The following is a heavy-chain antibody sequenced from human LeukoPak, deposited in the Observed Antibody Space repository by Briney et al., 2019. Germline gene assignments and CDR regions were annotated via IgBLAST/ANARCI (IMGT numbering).Heavy chain of an antibody. Sequence: GGSLRLSCAASGFTFRSYWMSWVRQAPGKGLEWVANIKLDGREKYYVDSVKGRFTISRDNAKNTLYLQMNSLRAEDTAVYYCARGRSSSTSYFYYGMDVWGQGTTVTVSS. CDR3: ARGRSSSTSYFYYGMDV. CDR1: GFTFRSYW. CDR2: IKLDGREK. J-gene: IGHJ6*02. V-gene: IGHV3-7*01. D-gene: IGHD2-2*01.